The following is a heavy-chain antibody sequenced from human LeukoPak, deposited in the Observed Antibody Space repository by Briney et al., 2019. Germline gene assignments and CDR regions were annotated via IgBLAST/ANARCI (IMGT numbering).Heavy chain of an antibody. CDR3: ARAPVLPWFGELFHNWFDP. CDR1: GGSISSYY. D-gene: IGHD3-10*01. Sequence: SETLSLTCTVSGGSISSYYWSWIRQPPGKGLEWIGYIYYSGSTNYNPSLKSRVTISVDTSKNHFSLKLNSVTAADTAVYYCARAPVLPWFGELFHNWFDPWGQGTLVTVSS. CDR2: IYYSGST. J-gene: IGHJ5*02. V-gene: IGHV4-59*12.